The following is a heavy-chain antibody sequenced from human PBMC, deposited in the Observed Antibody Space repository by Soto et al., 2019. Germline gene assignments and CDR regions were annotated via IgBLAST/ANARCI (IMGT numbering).Heavy chain of an antibody. CDR3: ARDGNHIVVVTAIYNWFDT. D-gene: IGHD2-21*02. CDR2: ISGSGGST. CDR1: GFTFSSYA. Sequence: PGGSLRLSCAASGFTFSSYAMSWVRQAPGKGLEWVSAISGSGGSTYYADSVKGRLTISRDNSKNTLYLQMNSLRAEDTAVFYCARDGNHIVVVTAIYNWFDTWGQGTRVTVSS. V-gene: IGHV3-23*01. J-gene: IGHJ5*02.